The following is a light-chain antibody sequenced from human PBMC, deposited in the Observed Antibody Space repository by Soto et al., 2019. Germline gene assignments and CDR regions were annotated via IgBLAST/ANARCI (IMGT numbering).Light chain of an antibody. CDR1: QSISSY. CDR2: AAS. Sequence: DIQMTQSPSSLSASVGDRVTITCRASQSISSYLNWYQQKPGKAPKLLIHAASSLESGVPSRFSGSGSGTDFTLTISSLQPEDFATHYCQQSYSSPPTFGQGTKVDIK. V-gene: IGKV1-39*01. J-gene: IGKJ1*01. CDR3: QQSYSSPPT.